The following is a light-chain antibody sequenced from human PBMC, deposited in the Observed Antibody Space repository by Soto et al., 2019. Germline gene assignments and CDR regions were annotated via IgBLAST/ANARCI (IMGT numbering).Light chain of an antibody. V-gene: IGKV3-20*01. J-gene: IGKJ4*01. CDR2: GAS. CDR3: QRYGSSPIT. CDR1: QSVSSNH. Sequence: EIVLTQSPGTLSLSPGERATLSCRASQSVSSNHLAWYQQKPGQAPRLLIYGASTRASGIPDRFSGSGSGTDFTLTISRLEPEDLAVYYCQRYGSSPITFGGGTKVEIK.